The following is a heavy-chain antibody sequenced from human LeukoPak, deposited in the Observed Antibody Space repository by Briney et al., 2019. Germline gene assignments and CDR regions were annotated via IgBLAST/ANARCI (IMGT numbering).Heavy chain of an antibody. D-gene: IGHD3-22*01. Sequence: ASVTVSCKASGYTFTSYGISWVRQAPGQGLEWMGWISAYNGNTNYAQKLQGRVTMTTDTSTSTAYMELRSLRSDDTAVYYCARDPSNYYDSSGYSRVDYYYGMDVWGQGTTVTVSS. V-gene: IGHV1-18*01. CDR2: ISAYNGNT. J-gene: IGHJ6*02. CDR3: ARDPSNYYDSSGYSRVDYYYGMDV. CDR1: GYTFTSYG.